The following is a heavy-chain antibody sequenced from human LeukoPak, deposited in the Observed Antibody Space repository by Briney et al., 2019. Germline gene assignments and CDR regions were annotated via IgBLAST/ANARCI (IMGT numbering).Heavy chain of an antibody. V-gene: IGHV1-18*01. Sequence: GASVKVSCKASGYTFTSYGISWVRQAPGQGLEWMGWISAYNGNTNYAQKLQGRVTMTTDTSTSTAYMELSSLRSEDTAVYYCAREVGATLPGYYYYYMDVWGKGTTVTVSS. CDR1: GYTFTSYG. D-gene: IGHD1-26*01. CDR2: ISAYNGNT. CDR3: AREVGATLPGYYYYYMDV. J-gene: IGHJ6*03.